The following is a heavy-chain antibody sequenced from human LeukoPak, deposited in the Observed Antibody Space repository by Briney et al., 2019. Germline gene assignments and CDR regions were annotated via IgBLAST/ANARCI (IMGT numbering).Heavy chain of an antibody. D-gene: IGHD6-13*01. J-gene: IGHJ4*02. CDR3: ARRVVAAAEYSFHFDY. CDR2: IYYSGST. Sequence: SETLSLTCTVSGGSISSSSYYWGWIRQPPGKGLEWIGSIYYSGSTYYDPSLKSRVTISVDTSKNQFSLKLSSVTAADTAVYYCARRVVAAAEYSFHFDYWGQGTMVTVSS. V-gene: IGHV4-39*01. CDR1: GGSISSSSYY.